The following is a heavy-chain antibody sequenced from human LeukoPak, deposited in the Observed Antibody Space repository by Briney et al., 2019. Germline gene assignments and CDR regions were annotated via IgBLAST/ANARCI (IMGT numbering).Heavy chain of an antibody. CDR1: GYTFTSYA. CDR2: INAGNGNT. Sequence: ASVKVSCKASGYTFTSYAMHWVRQAPGRRLEWMGWINAGNGNTKYSQKFQGRVTITRDTSASTAYMELSSLRSEDTAVYYCALGSGSYDWWFDPWGQGTLVTVSS. V-gene: IGHV1-3*01. CDR3: ALGSGSYDWWFDP. J-gene: IGHJ5*02. D-gene: IGHD3-10*01.